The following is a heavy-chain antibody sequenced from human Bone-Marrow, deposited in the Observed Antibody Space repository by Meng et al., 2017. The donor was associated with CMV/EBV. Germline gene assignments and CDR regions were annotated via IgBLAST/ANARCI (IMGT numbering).Heavy chain of an antibody. Sequence: ESLKISCTVSGGSISSYYWSWIRQPPGKGLGWIGEINHSGSTNYNPSLKSRVTISVDTSKNQFSLKLSSVTAADTAVYYCARGGRGRNTIFGVVITRGNYYYGMDVWGQGTTVTVSS. J-gene: IGHJ6*02. CDR2: INHSGST. V-gene: IGHV4-34*01. D-gene: IGHD3-3*01. CDR3: ARGGRGRNTIFGVVITRGNYYYGMDV. CDR1: GGSISSYY.